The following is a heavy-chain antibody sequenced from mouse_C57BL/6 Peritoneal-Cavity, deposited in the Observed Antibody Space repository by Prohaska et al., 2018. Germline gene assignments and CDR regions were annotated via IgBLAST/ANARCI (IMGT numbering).Heavy chain of an antibody. CDR3: ERWRDVDY. Sequence: GSVKLSCKASGYTFTSYWMHWVKQRPGQRLEWIGMIHPNSGSTNYNEKFKSKATLTVDKSSSRAYMQLSSLTAEDAAVYYCERWRDVDYWGQGTTLTVSS. J-gene: IGHJ2*01. CDR1: GYTFTSYW. D-gene: IGHD3-3*01. CDR2: IHPNSGST. V-gene: IGHV1-64*01.